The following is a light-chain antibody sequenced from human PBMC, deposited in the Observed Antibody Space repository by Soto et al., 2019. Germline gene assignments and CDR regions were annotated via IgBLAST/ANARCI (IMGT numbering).Light chain of an antibody. V-gene: IGKV3-15*01. J-gene: IGKJ1*01. CDR2: DAS. CDR1: QSVRNN. Sequence: EIVMTQSPATLSVSPGERATLSCRASQSVRNNLAWYQQRPGQAPRLLIYDASTRATGVPASFSGSGSGTGFTLTITSLQSEDFALYYCQQYNNWPQTFGQGTKVEIK. CDR3: QQYNNWPQT.